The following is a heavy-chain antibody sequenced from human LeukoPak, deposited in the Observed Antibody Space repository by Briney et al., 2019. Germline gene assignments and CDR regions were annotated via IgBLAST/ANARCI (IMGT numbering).Heavy chain of an antibody. CDR2: IYYSGST. J-gene: IGHJ3*02. Sequence: SETLSLTCTVSGGSISSYYWSWIRQPPGKGLEWMGYIYYSGSTNYNPSLKSRVTISVDTSKNQFSLKLSSVTAADTAVYYCAREGIAAARNAFDIWGQGTMVTVSS. V-gene: IGHV4-59*01. CDR3: AREGIAAARNAFDI. CDR1: GGSISSYY. D-gene: IGHD6-13*01.